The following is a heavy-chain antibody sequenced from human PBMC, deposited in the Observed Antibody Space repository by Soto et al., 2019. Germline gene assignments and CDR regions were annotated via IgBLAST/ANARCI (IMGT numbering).Heavy chain of an antibody. CDR1: GGSISSSNW. V-gene: IGHV4-4*02. CDR3: ASVDYGDYLNWFDP. Sequence: PSETLCLTCAVSGGSISSSNWWSWVHQPPGKGLEWIGEIYHSGSTNYNPSLKSRVTISVDKSKNQFSLKLSSVTAADTAVYYCASVDYGDYLNWFDPWGQGTLVTVSS. D-gene: IGHD4-17*01. CDR2: IYHSGST. J-gene: IGHJ5*02.